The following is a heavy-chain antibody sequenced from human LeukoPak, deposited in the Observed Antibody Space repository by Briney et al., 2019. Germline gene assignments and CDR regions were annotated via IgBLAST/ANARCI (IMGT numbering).Heavy chain of an antibody. J-gene: IGHJ6*03. D-gene: IGHD6-19*01. CDR1: GFTFSIYS. Sequence: KPGGSLRLSCAASGFTFSIYSMNWVRQAPGRGLEWVSSISRSSSYIYYADSVKGRFTISRDNAKNSLYLQMNSLRAEDTAVYYCARETVAVAGSGYYYYMDVWGKGTTVTVSS. CDR2: ISRSSSYI. V-gene: IGHV3-21*01. CDR3: ARETVAVAGSGYYYYMDV.